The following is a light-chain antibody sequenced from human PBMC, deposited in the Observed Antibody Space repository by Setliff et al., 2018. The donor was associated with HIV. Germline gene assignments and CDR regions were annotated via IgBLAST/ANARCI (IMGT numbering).Light chain of an antibody. CDR2: SDH. J-gene: IGLJ3*02. CDR3: VSWDDSPV. Sequence: QSVLTQPPSASGTPGQRVTISCSGSHSNIGTNTVTWYQQLPGTAPKLPIYSDHQRPSGVPDRFSASKSGTSASLAISRLQSEDEADYYCVSWDDSPVFGGGTKVTV. V-gene: IGLV1-44*01. CDR1: HSNIGTNT.